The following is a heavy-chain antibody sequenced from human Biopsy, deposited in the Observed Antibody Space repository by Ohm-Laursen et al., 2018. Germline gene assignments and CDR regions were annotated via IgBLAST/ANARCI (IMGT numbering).Heavy chain of an antibody. CDR2: TWDDGSHQ. CDR1: GFNFSAYG. D-gene: IGHD3-10*01. V-gene: IGHV3-33*01. J-gene: IGHJ4*02. Sequence: SLRLSCTASGFNFSAYGMHWVRQAPDKGLEWVALTWDDGSHQYYADSVKGRFTISRDNSKNSRYLHINTLRVEDTAVYYCVTDRLDDITKVRGIMTDWGQGTLVIVSS. CDR3: VTDRLDDITKVRGIMTD.